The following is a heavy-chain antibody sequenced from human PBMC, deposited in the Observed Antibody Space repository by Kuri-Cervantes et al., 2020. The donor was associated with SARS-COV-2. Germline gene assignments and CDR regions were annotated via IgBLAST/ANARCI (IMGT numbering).Heavy chain of an antibody. V-gene: IGHV4-34*01. J-gene: IGHJ6*02. CDR2: INHSGST. D-gene: IGHD3-10*01. Sequence: GSLRLSCAVYGEFFSVYYWSWIRQPPGKGLEWMGEINHSGSTNYNPSLKSRVTISVDKSKTQFSLKLSSVTAAATDVYYCARPWFGAFGMDVWGQGTTVTGSS. CDR1: GEFFSVYY. CDR3: ARPWFGAFGMDV.